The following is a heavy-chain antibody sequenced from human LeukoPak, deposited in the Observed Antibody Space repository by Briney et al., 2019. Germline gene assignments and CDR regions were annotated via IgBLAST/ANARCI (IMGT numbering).Heavy chain of an antibody. D-gene: IGHD3-10*01. V-gene: IGHV1-18*01. CDR1: GYTFTSYS. Sequence: ASVKVSCKASGYTFTSYSIGWVRQAPGQGLAWLGWISAYNGNTNYAQKLQGRVTMTTDTSTSTAYMELRSLRSDDTAVYYCGLLRMVRGVISPGDYWGQGTLVTVSS. CDR2: ISAYNGNT. CDR3: GLLRMVRGVISPGDY. J-gene: IGHJ4*02.